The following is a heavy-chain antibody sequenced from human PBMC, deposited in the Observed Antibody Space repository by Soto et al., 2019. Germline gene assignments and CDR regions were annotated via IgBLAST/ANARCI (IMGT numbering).Heavy chain of an antibody. J-gene: IGHJ4*02. CDR2: ISAYNGNT. D-gene: IGHD3-9*01. V-gene: IGHV1-18*01. CDR3: ARGLGLGDC. CDR1: GYTFTSYG. Sequence: ASVKVSCKASGYTFTSYGISWVRQAPGQGLEWMGWISAYNGNTNYAQKLKGRVTMTTDTSTSTAYMDLSALTSDDTAMYYCARGLGLGDCWGQGTLVTVSS.